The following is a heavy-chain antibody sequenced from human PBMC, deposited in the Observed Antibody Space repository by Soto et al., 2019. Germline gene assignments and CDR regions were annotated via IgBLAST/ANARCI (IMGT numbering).Heavy chain of an antibody. J-gene: IGHJ3*02. CDR2: IYYSGST. V-gene: IGHV4-59*01. CDR3: ASRGVWFGELSLSAFDI. CDR1: GGSISSYY. D-gene: IGHD3-10*01. Sequence: QVQLQESGPGLVKPSETLSLTCTVSGGSISSYYWSWIRQLPGKGLEWIGYIYYSGSTNYNPSLKSRVTISVDTSKNQFSLKLSSVTAADTAVYYCASRGVWFGELSLSAFDIWGQGTMVTVSS.